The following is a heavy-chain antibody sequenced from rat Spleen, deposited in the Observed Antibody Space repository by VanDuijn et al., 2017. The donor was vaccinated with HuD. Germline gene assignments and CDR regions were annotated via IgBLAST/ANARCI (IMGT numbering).Heavy chain of an antibody. CDR2: ISSGGST. D-gene: IGHD1-2*01. CDR1: GLSLTSNS. CDR3: ARADISAIYTDGI. V-gene: IGHV2-6*01. Sequence: QVQLKESGPGLVQPSQTLSLTCTVSGLSLTSNSVSWIRQPPGKGLEWIAAISSGGSTYYNSPLKSRLSISRDTSKSQVYLEMTSLQTEDTATYYCARADISAIYTDGIWGQGVMVTVSS. J-gene: IGHJ2*01.